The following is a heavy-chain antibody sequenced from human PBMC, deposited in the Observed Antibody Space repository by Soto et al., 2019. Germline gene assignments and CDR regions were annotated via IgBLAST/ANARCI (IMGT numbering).Heavy chain of an antibody. CDR3: TSRVSTTNDN. J-gene: IGHJ4*01. CDR2: VKTKTDGETT. D-gene: IGHD1-1*01. V-gene: IGHV3-15*07. Sequence: PGGSLRLSCAASGFTFNNAWMNWVRQAPGKGLEWVGRVKTKTDGETTDYAAPAKGRFTISRDDSINTLYLQMNGLEIEDTAVYFFTSRVSTTNDNWGHENLLTISS. CDR1: GFTFNNAW.